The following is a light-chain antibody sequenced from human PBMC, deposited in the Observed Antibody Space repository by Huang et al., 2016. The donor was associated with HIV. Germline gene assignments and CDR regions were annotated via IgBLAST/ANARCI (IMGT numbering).Light chain of an antibody. CDR2: KAS. V-gene: IGKV1-5*03. Sequence: DIQMTQSPSTLSASVVYKVTITCRASQSINNWLAWYQQKPGKAPKLLIYKASNLESGVPSRFSGSGSGTEFTLTISSLQPDDFATFYCQQYNTYCTFGQGTKVDIK. CDR3: QQYNTYCT. CDR1: QSINNW. J-gene: IGKJ1*01.